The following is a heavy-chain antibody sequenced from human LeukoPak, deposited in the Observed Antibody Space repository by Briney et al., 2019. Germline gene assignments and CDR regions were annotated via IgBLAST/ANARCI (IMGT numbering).Heavy chain of an antibody. CDR1: GFTFSSYW. D-gene: IGHD3-22*01. V-gene: IGHV3-74*01. CDR3: TTDGYYYDSSGYQNGD. J-gene: IGHJ4*02. Sequence: GGSLRLSCAASGFTFSSYWMHWVRQAPGKGLVWVSRINSDGSSTSYADSVKGRFTISRDNAKNTPYLQMNSLKTEDTAVYYCTTDGYYYDSSGYQNGDWGQGTLVTVSS. CDR2: INSDGSST.